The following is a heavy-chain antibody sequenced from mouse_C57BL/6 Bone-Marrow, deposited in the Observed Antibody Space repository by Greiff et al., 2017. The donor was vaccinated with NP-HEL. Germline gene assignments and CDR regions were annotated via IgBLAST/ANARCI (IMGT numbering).Heavy chain of an antibody. CDR3: ARSRGYGWYFDV. CDR2: IYPGGGYT. D-gene: IGHD3-1*01. Sequence: VQLQQSGDELVRPGTSVKMSCKASGYTFTNYWIGWAKQRPGHGLEWIGDIYPGGGYTNYNEKFKGKATLTADKSSSTAYMQFSSLTSEDSAIYYCARSRGYGWYFDVWGTGTTVTVSS. CDR1: GYTFTNYW. J-gene: IGHJ1*03. V-gene: IGHV1-63*01.